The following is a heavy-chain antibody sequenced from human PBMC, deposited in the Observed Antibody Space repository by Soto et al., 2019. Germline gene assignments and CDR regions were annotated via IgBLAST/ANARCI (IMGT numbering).Heavy chain of an antibody. CDR3: ATDCFHKLTTVPTWRLGASDAFDI. CDR2: FDPEDGET. V-gene: IGHV1-24*01. Sequence: QVQLVQSGAEVKKPGASVKVSCKVSGYTLTELSMHWVRQAPGKGLEWMGGFDPEDGETIYAQKFQGRVTMTEDTSTDTAYMELSSLRSEDKAVYYCATDCFHKLTTVPTWRLGASDAFDIWGQGTMVTVSS. CDR1: GYTLTELS. J-gene: IGHJ3*02. D-gene: IGHD4-17*01.